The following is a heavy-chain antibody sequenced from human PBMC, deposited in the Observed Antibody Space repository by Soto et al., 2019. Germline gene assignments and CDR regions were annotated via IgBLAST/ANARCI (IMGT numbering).Heavy chain of an antibody. V-gene: IGHV3-48*01. CDR3: ARVGTVLDY. Sequence: EVQLVESGGGLVQPGGSLRLSGAASGFTFSSYSMNWVRQAPGKGLEWVSYISSSSSTIYYADSVKGRFTISRDNAKNSLYLQMNSLRAEDTAVYYCARVGTVLDYWGQGTLVTVSS. CDR2: ISSSSSTI. D-gene: IGHD4-17*01. J-gene: IGHJ4*02. CDR1: GFTFSSYS.